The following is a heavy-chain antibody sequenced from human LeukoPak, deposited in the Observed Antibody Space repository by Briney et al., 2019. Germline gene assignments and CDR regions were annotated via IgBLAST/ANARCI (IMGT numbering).Heavy chain of an antibody. CDR1: GYTFTSYY. V-gene: IGHV1-46*01. CDR3: ARLKSVDTAMMGLVDAFDI. J-gene: IGHJ3*02. CDR2: INPSGGST. D-gene: IGHD5-18*01. Sequence: ASVKVSCKASGYTFTSYYMHWVRQAPGQGLEWMGIINPSGGSTSYAQKFQGRVTMTRDTSTSTVYMELSSLRSEDTAVYYCARLKSVDTAMMGLVDAFDIWGQGTMVTVSS.